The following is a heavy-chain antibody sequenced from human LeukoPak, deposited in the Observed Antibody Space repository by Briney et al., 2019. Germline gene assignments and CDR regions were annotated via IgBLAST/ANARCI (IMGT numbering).Heavy chain of an antibody. V-gene: IGHV3-48*01. CDR3: ARVAGLVDY. Sequence: GGSLRLSCAASGFTFSSYSMNWVRQAPGKGLVWVSYISSISSTIHYADSVKGRFTVSRDNAKNSLSLQMNSLRAEDTAVYYCARVAGLVDYWGQGTLVTVST. CDR1: GFTFSSYS. D-gene: IGHD3-9*01. J-gene: IGHJ4*02. CDR2: ISSISSTI.